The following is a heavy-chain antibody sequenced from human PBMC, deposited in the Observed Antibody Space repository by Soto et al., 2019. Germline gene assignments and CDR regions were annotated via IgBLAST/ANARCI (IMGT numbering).Heavy chain of an antibody. CDR2: ISYDGSNK. CDR3: ARDVVKREGGTIDY. Sequence: PGRSLRLSCTASGFTFSSYAMHWVRQAPGKGLGWVAVISYDGSNKYYADSVKGRFTIYRDNSKNTLYLQMKSLRAEDTAVYYCARDVVKREGGTIDYWGQGNLVTVSS. V-gene: IGHV3-30-3*01. D-gene: IGHD2-15*01. J-gene: IGHJ4*02. CDR1: GFTFSSYA.